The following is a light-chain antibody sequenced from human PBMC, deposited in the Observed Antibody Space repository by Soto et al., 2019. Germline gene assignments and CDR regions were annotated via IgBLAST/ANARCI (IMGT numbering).Light chain of an antibody. V-gene: IGLV1-51*01. Sequence: QSVFTQPPSVSAAPGQRVTISCTGTTSNIGNNSVFWYHQLQGATPTHLIFDDNNRRSGMPDRFSVSQSGTSATLGITGLQTVDEADYYCGAWDTSLTACVFGPGTKLTVL. J-gene: IGLJ1*01. CDR1: TSNIGNNS. CDR3: GAWDTSLTACV. CDR2: DDN.